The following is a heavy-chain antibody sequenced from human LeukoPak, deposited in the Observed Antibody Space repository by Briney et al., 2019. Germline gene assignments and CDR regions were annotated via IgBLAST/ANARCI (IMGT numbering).Heavy chain of an antibody. CDR2: IYTSGST. J-gene: IGHJ6*03. CDR1: GGSISSGSYY. V-gene: IGHV4-61*02. D-gene: IGHD6-13*01. CDR3: ASLRVGSSFGYQYYIDV. Sequence: KPSQTLSLTCTVSGGSISSGSYYWSWIRQPAGKGLEWIGRIYTSGSTNYNPSLKSRVTISVDTSKNQFSLKLSSVTAADTAVYYCASLRVGSSFGYQYYIDVWGKGTTVTVSS.